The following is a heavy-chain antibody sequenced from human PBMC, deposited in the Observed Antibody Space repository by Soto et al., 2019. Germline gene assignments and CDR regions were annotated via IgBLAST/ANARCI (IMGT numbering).Heavy chain of an antibody. J-gene: IGHJ4*02. CDR2: IYPSVSS. CDR1: GFAISRGYY. CDR3: AREKVGTTFFDN. Sequence: SETMSLTCNVSGFAISRGYYWSWVRQPPGKGLEWIGSIYPSVSSYHNPSLESRLTLSIDTSKNQFTLKLASVTAADTALYYCAREKVGTTFFDNWGQGTQVTVSS. D-gene: IGHD1-1*01. V-gene: IGHV4-38-2*02.